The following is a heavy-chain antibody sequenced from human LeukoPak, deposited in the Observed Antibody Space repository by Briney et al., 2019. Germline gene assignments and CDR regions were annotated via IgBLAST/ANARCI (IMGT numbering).Heavy chain of an antibody. CDR1: GGTFSSYA. Sequence: ASVKVSCKASGGTFSSYAISWVRQAPGQGLEWMGWISAYNGNTNYAQKLQGRVTMTTDTSTSTAYMELRSLRSDDTAVYYCARAPIVVSENDYWGQGTLVTVSS. V-gene: IGHV1-18*01. CDR2: ISAYNGNT. CDR3: ARAPIVVSENDY. D-gene: IGHD3-22*01. J-gene: IGHJ4*02.